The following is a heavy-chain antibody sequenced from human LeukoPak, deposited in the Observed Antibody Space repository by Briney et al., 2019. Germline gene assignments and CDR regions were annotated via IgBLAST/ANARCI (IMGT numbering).Heavy chain of an antibody. Sequence: GGSLRLSCAASGFTFSSYAMSWVRQAPGKGLEWVSVISDSGGNTYYADSVKGRFTISRDNSKNTLCLQMNSLRAEDTAVYYCTTRLQHHFDYWGQGTQVTVSS. J-gene: IGHJ4*02. CDR3: TTRLQHHFDY. CDR2: ISDSGGNT. V-gene: IGHV3-23*01. CDR1: GFTFSSYA. D-gene: IGHD4-11*01.